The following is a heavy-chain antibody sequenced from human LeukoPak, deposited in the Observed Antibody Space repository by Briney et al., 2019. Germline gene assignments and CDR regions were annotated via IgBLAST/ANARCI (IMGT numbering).Heavy chain of an antibody. CDR1: GFTVSSNY. Sequence: GGSLRLSCAASGFTVSSNYMSWVRQAPGKGLEWVSVIYSGGSTYYADSVKGRFTISRDNSKNTLYLQMDSLKTEDTAVYYCTRAMIDGLDYWGQGTLVTVSS. V-gene: IGHV3-53*01. J-gene: IGHJ4*02. CDR3: TRAMIDGLDY. D-gene: IGHD3-22*01. CDR2: IYSGGST.